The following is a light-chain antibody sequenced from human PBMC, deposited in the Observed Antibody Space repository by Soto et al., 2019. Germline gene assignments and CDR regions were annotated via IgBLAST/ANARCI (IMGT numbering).Light chain of an antibody. CDR3: CSYPTHCPLV. J-gene: IGLJ3*02. CDR1: SRDVGGYNY. Sequence: QSALTQPASVSGSPRQSITISCTGTSRDVGGYNYVSWSQQHPGKAPKLIIHDVNNRPSGVSNRFFGSKSGNTASLAISGLQVADEADYYCCSYPTHCPLVFGVGPKLTVL. CDR2: DVN. V-gene: IGLV2-14*01.